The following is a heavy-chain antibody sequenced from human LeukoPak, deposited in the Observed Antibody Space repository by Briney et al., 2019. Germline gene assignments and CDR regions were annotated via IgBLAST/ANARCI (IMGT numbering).Heavy chain of an antibody. Sequence: PGGSLRLSCAASGFTFSSYSMNWVRQAPGKGLEWVSSISSSGSYIYYADSVKGRFTISRDNAKNSLYLQMNSLRAEDTAVYYCASQTMVRGVPPTHYYYYGMDVWGKGTAVTVSS. J-gene: IGHJ6*04. CDR3: ASQTMVRGVPPTHYYYYGMDV. CDR2: ISSSGSYI. V-gene: IGHV3-21*01. CDR1: GFTFSSYS. D-gene: IGHD3-10*01.